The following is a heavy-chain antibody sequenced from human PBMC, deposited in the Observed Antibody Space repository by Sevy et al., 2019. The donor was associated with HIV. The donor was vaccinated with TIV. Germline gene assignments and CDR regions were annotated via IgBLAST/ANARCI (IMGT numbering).Heavy chain of an antibody. CDR3: VVTKDYFGSSGSPFDY. CDR2: FDPEDGET. V-gene: IGHV1-24*01. D-gene: IGHD3-22*01. Sequence: ASVKVSCKVSGYTLSEFSMHWVRQAPAKGLEWMGSFDPEDGETIYAQNFQGRITMTEDTSTDTAYMELSSLRSEDTAVFYCVVTKDYFGSSGSPFDYWGQGTLVTVSS. CDR1: GYTLSEFS. J-gene: IGHJ4*02.